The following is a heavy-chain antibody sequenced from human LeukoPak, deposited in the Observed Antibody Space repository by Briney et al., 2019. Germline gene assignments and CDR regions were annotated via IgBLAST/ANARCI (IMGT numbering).Heavy chain of an antibody. Sequence: ASVNVPCKACGYTFIGYSVHWVRQSPGQGLEWMGWINPNSGGTNYAQKLQGRVTMTRDTSISTAYMELSSLRSDDTAVYYCAKIRDDFDSSGYYYDYWGRGTLVTVSS. D-gene: IGHD3-22*01. CDR2: INPNSGGT. CDR3: AKIRDDFDSSGYYYDY. J-gene: IGHJ4*02. CDR1: GYTFIGYS. V-gene: IGHV1-2*02.